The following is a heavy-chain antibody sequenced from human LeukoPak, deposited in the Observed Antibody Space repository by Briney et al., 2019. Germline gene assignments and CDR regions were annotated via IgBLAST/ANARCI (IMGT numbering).Heavy chain of an antibody. CDR3: ARVLHKRNYDSSNYYGS. D-gene: IGHD3-22*01. V-gene: IGHV3-48*01. J-gene: IGHJ5*02. Sequence: PGGSLRLSCAAPGFIFSSYSMNWVRQAPGKGLEWVSYISSSSSTIYYADSVKGRFTISRDNAKNSLYLQLNSLRAEDTAVYYCARVLHKRNYDSSNYYGSWGQGTLVTVSS. CDR1: GFIFSSYS. CDR2: ISSSSSTI.